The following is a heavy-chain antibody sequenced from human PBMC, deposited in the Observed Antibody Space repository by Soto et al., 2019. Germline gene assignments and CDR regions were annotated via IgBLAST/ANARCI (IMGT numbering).Heavy chain of an antibody. J-gene: IGHJ4*02. D-gene: IGHD3-16*01. CDR2: ISRSSSTT. Sequence: EVQLVESGGGLVQPGGSLRLSCAASGFTFSSNSMNWVRQAPGKGLEWVSYISRSSSTTYYADSVKGRFTISRDNAKNALYLQRNSLRAEDTAVYYCARDDEMGYFDYWGQGTLVTVSS. CDR3: ARDDEMGYFDY. CDR1: GFTFSSNS. V-gene: IGHV3-48*01.